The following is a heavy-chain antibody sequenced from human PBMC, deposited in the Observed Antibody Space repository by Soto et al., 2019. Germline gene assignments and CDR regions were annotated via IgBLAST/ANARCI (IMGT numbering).Heavy chain of an antibody. V-gene: IGHV3-30*04. CDR3: ARTYECAKSDCYRAFDM. Sequence: RGSLRVCCASSGFTFSSYAMHWVRQAPGTGPDLVAATSSDGTDNVYADSVSGRFTISRDNSKNTLYLQMNSLRSEDAAVYYCARTYECAKSDCYRAFDMWGQGTLVTVSS. CDR2: TSSDGTDN. J-gene: IGHJ3*02. D-gene: IGHD2-21*02. CDR1: GFTFSSYA.